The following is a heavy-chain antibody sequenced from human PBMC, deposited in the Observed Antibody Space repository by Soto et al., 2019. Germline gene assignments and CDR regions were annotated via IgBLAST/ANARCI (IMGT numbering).Heavy chain of an antibody. CDR2: IYYSGST. J-gene: IGHJ4*02. Sequence: QLQLQESGPGLVKPSETLSLTCTVSGGSISSSSYYWGWIRQPPGKGLEWIGSIYYSGSTYYNPSLKSRVTISVDTSKNQFSLKLSSVTAADTAVYYCARRPVSPGGFGSWGQGTLVTVSS. V-gene: IGHV4-39*01. CDR3: ARRPVSPGGFGS. D-gene: IGHD1-26*01. CDR1: GGSISSSSYY.